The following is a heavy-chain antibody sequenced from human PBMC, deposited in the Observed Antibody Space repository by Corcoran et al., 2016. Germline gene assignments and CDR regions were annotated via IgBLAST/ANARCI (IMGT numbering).Heavy chain of an antibody. Sequence: EVQLVQSGAEVKKPGESLKISCKGSGYSFTSYWIGWVRQMSGKGLEWMGIIYPGDSDTRYSPSFQGQVTISADKSISTAYLQWSSLKASDTAMYYCARLDNYYGSGSPFYYYGMDVWGQGTTVTVSS. CDR2: IYPGDSDT. CDR3: ARLDNYYGSGSPFYYYGMDV. D-gene: IGHD3-10*01. J-gene: IGHJ6*02. V-gene: IGHV5-51*01. CDR1: GYSFTSYW.